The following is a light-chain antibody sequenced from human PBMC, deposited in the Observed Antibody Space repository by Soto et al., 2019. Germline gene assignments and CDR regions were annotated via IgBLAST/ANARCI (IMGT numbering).Light chain of an antibody. J-gene: IGLJ2*01. Sequence: QAVVTQPPSASGSPGQSVTISCTGTSSDVGGYNYVSWYQQHPGKAPKLMIYEVSKRPSGVPDRFSGSKSGNTASLTVSGLQAEDEADYYCSSYAGSNKFVVFGGGTQLTVL. V-gene: IGLV2-8*01. CDR1: SSDVGGYNY. CDR2: EVS. CDR3: SSYAGSNKFVV.